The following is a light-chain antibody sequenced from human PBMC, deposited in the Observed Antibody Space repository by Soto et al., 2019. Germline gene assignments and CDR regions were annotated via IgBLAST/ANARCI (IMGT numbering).Light chain of an antibody. CDR2: NND. Sequence: QSALTQPASVSGSPGQSITISCTGTSSDVGGYNYVSWYQHHPGKAPKLLLFNNDQRPSGVPDRFSGSKSGASASLAISGLQSEDEADYYCAAWDDSLSGVLFGGGTKLTVL. J-gene: IGLJ2*01. CDR3: AAWDDSLSGVL. CDR1: SSDVGGYNY. V-gene: IGLV2-14*03.